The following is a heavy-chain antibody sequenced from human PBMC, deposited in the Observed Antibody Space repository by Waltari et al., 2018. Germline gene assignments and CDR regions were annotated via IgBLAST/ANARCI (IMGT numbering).Heavy chain of an antibody. J-gene: IGHJ3*02. V-gene: IGHV1-2*06. CDR3: ARSRTAFDI. CDR1: GYTFTGSY. Sequence: QVQLVQSGAEVKKPGASVKVSCKASGYTFTGSYMNWVRQAPGQGLEWMGRINPNSGGTNYAQKFKGKVTITRDTSISTAYMELSRLRSDDTAVYYCARSRTAFDIWGQGTMVTVSS. CDR2: INPNSGGT.